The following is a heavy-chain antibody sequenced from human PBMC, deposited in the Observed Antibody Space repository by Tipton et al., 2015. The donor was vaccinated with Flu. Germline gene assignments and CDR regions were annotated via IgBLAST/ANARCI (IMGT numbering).Heavy chain of an antibody. CDR3: ARGLGVDY. J-gene: IGHJ4*02. CDR2: IWYDGSKI. CDR1: GFTFSTYG. V-gene: IGHV3-33*01. Sequence: SLRLSCEASGFTFSTYGIHWVRQAPGKGLEWVALIWYDGSKIYYADSVKGRFTISRDNSKNTVYLQMNSLRDEDTAVYYCARGLGVDYWGQGTLVTVSS.